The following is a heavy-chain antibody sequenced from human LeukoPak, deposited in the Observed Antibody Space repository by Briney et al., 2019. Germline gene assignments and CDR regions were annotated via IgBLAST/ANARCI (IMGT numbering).Heavy chain of an antibody. Sequence: GGSLRLSCSASGFTFEDYAMHWVRQAPGKGLGWVSGISWNSGSIGYADSVKGRFNISRDNAKNSLYLQMNSLRAEDTAVYYCARDDKPGLRFDYWGQGTLVTVSS. CDR3: ARDDKPGLRFDY. CDR1: GFTFEDYA. V-gene: IGHV3-9*01. D-gene: IGHD4-17*01. CDR2: ISWNSGSI. J-gene: IGHJ4*02.